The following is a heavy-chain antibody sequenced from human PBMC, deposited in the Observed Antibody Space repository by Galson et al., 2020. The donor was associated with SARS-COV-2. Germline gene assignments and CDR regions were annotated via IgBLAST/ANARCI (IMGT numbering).Heavy chain of an antibody. D-gene: IGHD2-8*02. Sequence: GGSLRLSCAASGFTFSSYAMHWVRQAPGKGLEWVAVISYDGSNKYYADSVKGRFTISRDNSKNTLYLQMNSLRAEDTAVYYCARSGGTLITSPFDYWGQGTLVTVSS. CDR1: GFTFSSYA. J-gene: IGHJ4*02. CDR2: ISYDGSNK. V-gene: IGHV3-30-3*01. CDR3: ARSGGTLITSPFDY.